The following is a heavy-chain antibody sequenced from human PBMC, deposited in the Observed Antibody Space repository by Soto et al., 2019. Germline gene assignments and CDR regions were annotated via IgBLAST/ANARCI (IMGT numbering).Heavy chain of an antibody. V-gene: IGHV3-23*01. CDR1: GFTFSSYA. Sequence: GSLRLSCAASGFTFSSYAMSWVRQAPGKGLEWVAGISGSGDTYYADSVKGRFTISRDNSKNTVYLQMNSLRAEDTAIYFCAKDRGFGVASATHDSWGQGTLVTVSS. CDR3: AKDRGFGVASATHDS. D-gene: IGHD3-10*01. CDR2: ISGSGDT. J-gene: IGHJ4*02.